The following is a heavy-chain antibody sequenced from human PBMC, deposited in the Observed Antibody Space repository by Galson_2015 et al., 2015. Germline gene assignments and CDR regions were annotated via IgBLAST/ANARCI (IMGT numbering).Heavy chain of an antibody. CDR2: ISPYNGNA. D-gene: IGHD6-6*01. Sequence: SVKVSCKASGYTFTNYAINWVRQAPGQGLEWMGWISPYNGNANYAQKLQGRVTMSTDTSTSTAYMEVRSLRSDDTALYYCARGVIAARPGDAFDVWGQGTMVTVSS. CDR3: ARGVIAARPGDAFDV. V-gene: IGHV1-18*01. J-gene: IGHJ3*01. CDR1: GYTFTNYA.